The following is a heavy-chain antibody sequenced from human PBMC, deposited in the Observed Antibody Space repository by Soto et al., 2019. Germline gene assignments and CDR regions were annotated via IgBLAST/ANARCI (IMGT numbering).Heavy chain of an antibody. V-gene: IGHV4-39*01. J-gene: IGHJ3*02. D-gene: IGHD3-22*01. Sequence: PSETLSLTCTVSGDSISSSSYYWGWIRQPPGKGLEWIGNIYYSGTTNYNPSLKSRVTISVDTSKNQFSLKLSSVTAADTAVYYCASPTYYDSSGYYVRAFDIWGQGTMVTVSS. CDR3: ASPTYYDSSGYYVRAFDI. CDR1: GDSISSSSYY. CDR2: IYYSGTT.